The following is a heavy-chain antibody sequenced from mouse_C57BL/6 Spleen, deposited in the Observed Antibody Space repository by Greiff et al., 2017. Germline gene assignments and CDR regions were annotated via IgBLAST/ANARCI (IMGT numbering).Heavy chain of an antibody. D-gene: IGHD1-1*01. Sequence: EVQLQQSGPELVKPGASVKIPCKASGYTFTDYNMDWVKQSHGQSLEWIGDINPNNGGTIYNQKFKGKATLTGDKSSSTAYMELRSLTSADTAVYYCARGDYVAWFAYWGQGTLVTVST. V-gene: IGHV1-18*01. J-gene: IGHJ3*01. CDR1: GYTFTDYN. CDR2: INPNNGGT. CDR3: ARGDYVAWFAY.